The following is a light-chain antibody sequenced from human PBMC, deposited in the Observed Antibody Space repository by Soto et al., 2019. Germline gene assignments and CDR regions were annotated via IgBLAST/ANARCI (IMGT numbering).Light chain of an antibody. CDR1: SSDVGGYNS. CDR3: SSYASVRALV. V-gene: IGLV2-14*01. CDR2: DVS. J-gene: IGLJ1*01. Sequence: QSALTQPASVSGSPGQSITISCTGTSSDVGGYNSVSWYQQHPGKVPKIMIYDVSIRPSGVPDRFSGSKSGNTASLTISGLHAEDEADYYCSSYASVRALVFGTGTKLTVL.